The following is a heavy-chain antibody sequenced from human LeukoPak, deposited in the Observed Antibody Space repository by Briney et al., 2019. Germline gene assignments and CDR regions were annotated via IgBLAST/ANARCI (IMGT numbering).Heavy chain of an antibody. D-gene: IGHD3-3*01. Sequence: KPSETLSLTCTVAGGSITSYYWRWIRQPPGKGLEWIGYIYYSGSTNYNPSLKSRVTISVDTSKNQFSLKLSSVTAADTAVYYCARWADLPSGWSDPWGQGTLVTVSS. V-gene: IGHV4-59*08. CDR3: ARWADLPSGWSDP. CDR1: GGSITSYY. CDR2: IYYSGST. J-gene: IGHJ5*02.